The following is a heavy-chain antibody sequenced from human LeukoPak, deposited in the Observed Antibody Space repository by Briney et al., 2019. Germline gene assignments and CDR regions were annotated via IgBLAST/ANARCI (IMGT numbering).Heavy chain of an antibody. CDR2: ISSGSSAI. V-gene: IGHV3-21*01. J-gene: IGHJ4*02. Sequence: GGSLRLSCEASGFTFTTYSMTWVRQAPGKGLEWVSIISSGSSAIFSADALKGRFTISRDDAKNLLYLDMNSLRAEGTAVYYCARGHTAVTRHFDFWGQGTLVTVSS. CDR1: GFTFTTYS. CDR3: ARGHTAVTRHFDF. D-gene: IGHD4-17*01.